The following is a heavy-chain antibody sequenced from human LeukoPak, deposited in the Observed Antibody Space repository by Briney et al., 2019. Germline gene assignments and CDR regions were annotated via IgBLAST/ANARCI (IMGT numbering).Heavy chain of an antibody. Sequence: GGSLRLSCVASGFTFDDYAMQWVRQAPGKGLEWVSGISWNSGSIGYADSVKGRFTISRDNAKNSLYLQMNSLRAEDMALYYCAKDGDYDSSGYFDYWGQGTLVTVSS. CDR2: ISWNSGSI. D-gene: IGHD3-22*01. CDR1: GFTFDDYA. CDR3: AKDGDYDSSGYFDY. V-gene: IGHV3-9*03. J-gene: IGHJ4*02.